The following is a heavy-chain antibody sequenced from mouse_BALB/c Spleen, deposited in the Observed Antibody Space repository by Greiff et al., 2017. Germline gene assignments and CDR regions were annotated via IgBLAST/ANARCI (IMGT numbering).Heavy chain of an antibody. CDR2: IGPEHGNT. J-gene: IGHJ4*01. V-gene: IGHV14-1*02. Sequence: EVQLQQSGAELVRPGALVKLSCKASGFNIKDYYMHWVKQRPEQGLEWIGWIGPEHGNTIYDPKFQGKASITADPSSNTAYLQLSSLTSEDTAVYYLARSGGMNTYAMDHGGDGNAVTVS. CDR1: GFNIKDYY. D-gene: IGHD2-4*01. CDR3: ARSGGMNTYAMDH.